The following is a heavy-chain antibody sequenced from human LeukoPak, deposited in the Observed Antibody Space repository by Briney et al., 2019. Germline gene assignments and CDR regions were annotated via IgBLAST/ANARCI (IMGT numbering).Heavy chain of an antibody. CDR2: ISSSSSYI. CDR3: ARAAENYGGRFDS. J-gene: IGHJ4*02. V-gene: IGHV3-21*01. D-gene: IGHD3-16*01. Sequence: GGSLRLSCAASGFTLSSHSMNWVRQAPGKGLEWVSSISSSSSYIYYADSVKGRFTISRDNAKNSLYLQMNSLRAEDTAVYYCARAAENYGGRFDSWGQGTLVTVSS. CDR1: GFTLSSHS.